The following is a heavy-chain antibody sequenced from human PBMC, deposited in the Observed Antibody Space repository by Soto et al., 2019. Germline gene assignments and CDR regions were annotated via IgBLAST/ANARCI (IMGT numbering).Heavy chain of an antibody. CDR3: AADSYSSGWYRIFSVWVY. V-gene: IGHV4-4*07. CDR2: IYPSGST. Sequence: QVQLQESGPGLVKPSETLSLTCTVSGGSISSYYWSWIRQPAGKGLEWIGRIYPSGSTNYNPSLKSRVTMSVDTSKNQFSLKLSSVTAADTAVYYCAADSYSSGWYRIFSVWVYWGQGTLVTVSS. J-gene: IGHJ4*02. D-gene: IGHD6-19*01. CDR1: GGSISSYY.